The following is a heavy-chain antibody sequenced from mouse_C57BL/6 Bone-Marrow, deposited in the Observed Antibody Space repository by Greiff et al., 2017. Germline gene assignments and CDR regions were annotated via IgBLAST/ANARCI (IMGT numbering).Heavy chain of an antibody. CDR1: GFSLTSDG. D-gene: IGHD3-2*02. Sequence: VQLQQSGPGLVQPSQSLSITCTVSGFSLTSDGVHWVRQSPGKGLEWLGEIWSGGSTDSNAAFMSRLSITNDNSKSQVFFKMNSLQADDTAIYYCAIETAQRLAYWGQGTLVTVSA. CDR3: AIETAQRLAY. CDR2: IWSGGST. V-gene: IGHV2-5*01. J-gene: IGHJ3*01.